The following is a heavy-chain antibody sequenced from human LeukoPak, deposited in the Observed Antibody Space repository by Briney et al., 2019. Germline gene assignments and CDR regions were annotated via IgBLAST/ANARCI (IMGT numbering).Heavy chain of an antibody. Sequence: SETLSLTCTVSGGSISSSSYYWGWIRQPPGKGLEWIGSIYYSGSTYYNPSLKSRVTISVDTSKNQFSLKLSSVTAADTAVYYCARDPAAGTTVAFDYWGQGQWSPS. CDR2: IYYSGST. CDR3: ARDPAAGTTVAFDY. D-gene: IGHD6-13*01. J-gene: IGHJ4*02. CDR1: GGSISSSSYY. V-gene: IGHV4-39*07.